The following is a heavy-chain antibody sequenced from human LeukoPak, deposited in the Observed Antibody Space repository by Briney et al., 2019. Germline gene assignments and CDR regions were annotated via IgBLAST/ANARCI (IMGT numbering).Heavy chain of an antibody. CDR1: GGSFSGYY. CDR2: INHSGST. J-gene: IGHJ4*02. V-gene: IGHV4-34*01. Sequence: SSETLSLTCAVYGGSFSGYYWSWIRQPPGKGLEWIGEINHSGSTNYNPSLKSRVTISVDTSKNQFSLKLSSVTAADTAVYYCARGGEGATGLDYWGQGTLVTVSS. D-gene: IGHD1-26*01. CDR3: ARGGEGATGLDY.